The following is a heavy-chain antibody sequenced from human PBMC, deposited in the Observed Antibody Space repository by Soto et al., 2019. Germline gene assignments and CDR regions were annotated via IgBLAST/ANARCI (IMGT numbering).Heavy chain of an antibody. D-gene: IGHD5-12*01. CDR1: GFTLSRYW. V-gene: IGHV3-7*01. Sequence: PGGSLRLSCVASGFTLSRYWMSWVRQAPGKGLELVANINQEGRESHYVDSVKGRFTIFRENAKNSLYLQINSLRVEDTGLYYCVGSNIVSAWGQGTLVTVSS. CDR3: VGSNIVSA. J-gene: IGHJ5*02. CDR2: INQEGRES.